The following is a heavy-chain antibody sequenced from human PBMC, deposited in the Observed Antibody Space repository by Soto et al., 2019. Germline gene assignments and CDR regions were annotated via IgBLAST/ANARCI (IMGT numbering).Heavy chain of an antibody. CDR2: IYYSGST. Sequence: SETLSLTCTVSGGSVSSGSYYWSWIRQPPGKGLEWIGYIYYSGSTNYNPSLKSRVTISVGTSKNQFSLKLSSVTAADTAVYYCARDRRVRTSYYYGMDVWGQGTTVTVSS. CDR1: GGSVSSGSYY. J-gene: IGHJ6*02. V-gene: IGHV4-61*01. CDR3: ARDRRVRTSYYYGMDV. D-gene: IGHD1-7*01.